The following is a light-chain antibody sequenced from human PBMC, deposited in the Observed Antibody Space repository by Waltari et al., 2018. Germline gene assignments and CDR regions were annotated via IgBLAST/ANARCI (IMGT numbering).Light chain of an antibody. CDR3: SSYTSSSTRV. J-gene: IGLJ1*01. V-gene: IGLV2-14*03. CDR1: SSDVGGHNY. Sequence: QSTLTQPASVSGSPGQSITISCTGTSSDVGGHNYVSWYQQHPGKAPKLVIYDVSSRPSGVSNRLSGSKACNTAALTIYGVQAEDGADYYCSSYTSSSTRVFGTGTRVTGL. CDR2: DVS.